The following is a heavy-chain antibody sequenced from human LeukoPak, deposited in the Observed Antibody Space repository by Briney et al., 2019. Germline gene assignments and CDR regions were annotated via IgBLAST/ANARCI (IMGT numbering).Heavy chain of an antibody. CDR2: ISDSGGST. Sequence: GGSLRLSCAASGFTFSNYDMIWVRQAPGKGLEWVSSISDSGGSTYYADSVKGRFTISRDNSKNTLYLQMTNLRAADTAVYYCAKDLSRAVAADWFDPSDQGSLVTVSS. CDR1: GFTFSNYD. J-gene: IGHJ5*02. V-gene: IGHV3-23*01. D-gene: IGHD6-19*01. CDR3: AKDLSRAVAADWFDP.